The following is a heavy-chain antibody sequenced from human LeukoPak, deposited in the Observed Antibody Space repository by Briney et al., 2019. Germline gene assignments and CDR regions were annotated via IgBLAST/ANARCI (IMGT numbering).Heavy chain of an antibody. CDR2: IYTSGST. CDR1: GGSISSGSYY. J-gene: IGHJ4*02. CDR3: ARQCSGGSCSLE. V-gene: IGHV4-61*02. D-gene: IGHD2-15*01. Sequence: SETLSLTRTVSGGSISSGSYYWSWIRQPAGKGLEWIGRIYTSGSTNYNPSLKSRVTISVDTSKNQFSLKLSSVTAADTAVYYCARQCSGGSCSLEWGQGTLVTVSS.